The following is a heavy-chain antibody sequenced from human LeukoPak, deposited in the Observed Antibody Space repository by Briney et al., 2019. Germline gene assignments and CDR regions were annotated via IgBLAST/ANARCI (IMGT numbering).Heavy chain of an antibody. CDR1: GGSFSGYY. Sequence: SETLSLTCAVYGGSFSGYYWSWIRQPPGKGLEWIGEINHSGSTNYNPSLKSRVTISVDTSKNQFSLKLSSVTAADTAVYYCARHGGATPFDYWGQGTLVTVSS. D-gene: IGHD1-26*01. CDR3: ARHGGATPFDY. V-gene: IGHV4-34*01. CDR2: INHSGST. J-gene: IGHJ4*02.